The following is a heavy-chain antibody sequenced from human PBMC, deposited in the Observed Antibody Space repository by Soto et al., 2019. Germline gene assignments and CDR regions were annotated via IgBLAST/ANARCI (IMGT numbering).Heavy chain of an antibody. Sequence: GGSLRLSCAASGFTVSSKYMTWVRQAPGKGLEWVSLIQSGGTTYYADSVKGRFTISRDNAKNSLYLQMNSLRAEDTAVYYCARVSGFDMRGKDWFDPWGQGTLVTVSS. CDR3: ARVSGFDMRGKDWFDP. D-gene: IGHD3-9*01. CDR2: IQSGGTT. V-gene: IGHV3-66*01. CDR1: GFTVSSKY. J-gene: IGHJ5*02.